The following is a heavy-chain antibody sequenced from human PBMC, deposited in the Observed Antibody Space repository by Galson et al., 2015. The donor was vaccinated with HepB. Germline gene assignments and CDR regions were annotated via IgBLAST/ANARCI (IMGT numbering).Heavy chain of an antibody. V-gene: IGHV1-3*01. Sequence: SVKVSCKASGYTFTSHAMHWVRQAPGQRLEWMGWINAGNGNTKYSQKFQGRVTITRDTSASTAYMELSSLRSEDTAVYYCARDSAGITMIYWGQGTLVTVPS. J-gene: IGHJ4*02. CDR3: ARDSAGITMIY. D-gene: IGHD3-22*01. CDR1: GYTFTSHA. CDR2: INAGNGNT.